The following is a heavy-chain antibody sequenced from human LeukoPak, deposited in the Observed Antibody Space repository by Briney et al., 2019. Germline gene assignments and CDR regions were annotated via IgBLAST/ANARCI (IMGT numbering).Heavy chain of an antibody. CDR1: GYTFSNYD. J-gene: IGHJ4*02. V-gene: IGHV1-18*01. CDR3: ARVENHGDPLFDY. D-gene: IGHD4-17*01. Sequence: ASVKVSCKASGYTFSNYDINWVRQATGQGLEWMGWISAYNGNTNYAQKLQGRVTMTTDTSTSTAYMELRSLRSDDTAVYYCARVENHGDPLFDYWGQGTLVTVSS. CDR2: ISAYNGNT.